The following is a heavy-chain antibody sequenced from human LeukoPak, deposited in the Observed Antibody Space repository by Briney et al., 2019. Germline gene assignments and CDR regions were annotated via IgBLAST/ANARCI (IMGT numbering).Heavy chain of an antibody. D-gene: IGHD6-13*01. J-gene: IGHJ5*02. V-gene: IGHV4-34*01. CDR1: GGSFSGCY. Sequence: SETLSLTCAVYGGSFSGCYWSWIRQPPGKGLEWIGEINHSGSTNYNPSLKSRVTISVDTSKNQFSLKLSSVTAADTAVYYCARARAAGKKIYRFDPWGQGTLVTVSS. CDR3: ARARAAGKKIYRFDP. CDR2: INHSGST.